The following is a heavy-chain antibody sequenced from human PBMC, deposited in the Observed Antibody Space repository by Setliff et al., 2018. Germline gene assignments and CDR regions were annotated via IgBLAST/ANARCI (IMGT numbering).Heavy chain of an antibody. CDR2: ISSSSSYI. CDR3: ARGLAVAGEFDY. Sequence: PGGSLRLSCAASGFTFSSYDMNWVRQAPGKGLEWVSSISSSSSYIYYADSVKGRFTISRDNAKNSLYLQMNSLRAEDTAVYYCARGLAVAGEFDYWGQGTLVTVSS. V-gene: IGHV3-21*01. D-gene: IGHD6-19*01. CDR1: GFTFSSYD. J-gene: IGHJ4*02.